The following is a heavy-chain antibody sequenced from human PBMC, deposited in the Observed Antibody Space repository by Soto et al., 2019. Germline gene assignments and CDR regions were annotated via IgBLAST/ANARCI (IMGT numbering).Heavy chain of an antibody. CDR3: AHSYCSSTSCYLYYFDY. CDR1: GFSLSTSGVG. Sequence: QITLKESGPPLVKPTQTLTLTYTFSGFSLSTSGVGVGWIRQPPGKALEWLALIYWDDDKRYSPSLKSRLTITKDTSKNQVVLTMTNMDPVDTATYYCAHSYCSSTSCYLYYFDYWGQGTLVTVSS. J-gene: IGHJ4*02. D-gene: IGHD2-2*01. CDR2: IYWDDDK. V-gene: IGHV2-5*02.